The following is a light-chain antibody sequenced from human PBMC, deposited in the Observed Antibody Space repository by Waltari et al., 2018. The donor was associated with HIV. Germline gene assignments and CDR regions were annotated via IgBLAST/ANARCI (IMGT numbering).Light chain of an antibody. CDR1: SSNIGSNY. CDR2: RNN. J-gene: IGLJ2*01. V-gene: IGLV1-47*01. CDR3: AAWDDSLSGHVV. Sequence: PGQRVTISCSGSSSNIGSNYVYWYQQLPGTAPKLLIYRNNQRPSGVPDRFSGSKSGTSASLAISGLRSEDEADYYCAAWDDSLSGHVVFGGGTKLPVL.